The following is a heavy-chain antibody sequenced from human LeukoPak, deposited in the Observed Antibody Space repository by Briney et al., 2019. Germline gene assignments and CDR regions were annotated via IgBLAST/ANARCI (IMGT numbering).Heavy chain of an antibody. J-gene: IGHJ6*02. V-gene: IGHV3-23*01. CDR3: AKAYGDYAYYYYGMDV. CDR1: VFTFTSYA. CDR2: IRGSGGST. Sequence: GGTLRLSCAASVFTFTSYAMSWVPHAPGKGREWVSAIRGSGGSTYDADSVKGRFTISRDNSKNTLYLQMNSLRAEDTAVYYCAKAYGDYAYYYYGMDVWGQGTTVTVSS. D-gene: IGHD4-17*01.